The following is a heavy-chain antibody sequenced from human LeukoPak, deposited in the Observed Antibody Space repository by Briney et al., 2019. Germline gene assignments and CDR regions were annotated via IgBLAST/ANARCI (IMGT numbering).Heavy chain of an antibody. CDR3: ARGGSWYRPPSDY. CDR2: INPNSGGT. D-gene: IGHD6-13*01. J-gene: IGHJ4*02. V-gene: IGHV1-2*02. CDR1: GYTFTGYY. Sequence: AASVKVSCKASGYTFTGYYMHWVRQAPGQGLEWMGWINPNSGGTNYAQKFQGRVTMTRDTSISTAYMELSRLRSDDTAVYYCARGGSWYRPPSDYWGQGTLVTVSS.